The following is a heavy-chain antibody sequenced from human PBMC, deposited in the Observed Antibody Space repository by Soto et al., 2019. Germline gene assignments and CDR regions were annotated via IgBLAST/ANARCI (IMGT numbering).Heavy chain of an antibody. CDR2: INSDGSST. V-gene: IGHV3-74*01. D-gene: IGHD3-16*01. CDR3: ARDDRDYVWGSFRYFDS. Sequence: PGGSLRLSCAASGFTFSTYWMQWVRQAPGKGLVWVSRINSDGSSTTYADSVKGRFTVSRDNAKNTLYLQMNSLKTEDTAVYFCARDDRDYVWGSFRYFDSCGQGAQVTVST. J-gene: IGHJ4*02. CDR1: GFTFSTYW.